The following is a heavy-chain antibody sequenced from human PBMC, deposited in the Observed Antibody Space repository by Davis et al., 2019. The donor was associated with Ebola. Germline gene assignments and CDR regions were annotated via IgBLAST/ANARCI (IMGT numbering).Heavy chain of an antibody. CDR2: IIPIFDTP. J-gene: IGHJ4*02. CDR1: GCSFSSYP. V-gene: IGHV1-69*13. Sequence: SVKVSCKTSGCSFSSYPISWVRQAPRQGLEWMGGIIPIFDTPHYAQKFQGRITITADASTSTAYMELSSLRSEDTATYFCARDFDGGNYYFDYWGPGTPVTVSS. CDR3: ARDFDGGNYYFDY. D-gene: IGHD3-9*01.